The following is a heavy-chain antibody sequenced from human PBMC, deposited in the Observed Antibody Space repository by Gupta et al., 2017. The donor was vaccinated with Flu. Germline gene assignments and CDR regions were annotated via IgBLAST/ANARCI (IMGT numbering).Heavy chain of an antibody. V-gene: IGHV7-4-1*02. CDR1: GYTFTNYA. D-gene: IGHD2-8*01. CDR3: ARDSYCTNGVCLVFWR. CDR2: INTNTGNP. J-gene: IGHJ4*02. Sequence: QVQLVQSGSELKKPGASVKVSCKTSGYTFTNYALNWVRQAPGQGLEWMGWINTNTGNPTYAQGFTGRFVFSVDTSVSTAYLQISSLKAEDTAVYYCARDSYCTNGVCLVFWRWGQGTLVTVSS.